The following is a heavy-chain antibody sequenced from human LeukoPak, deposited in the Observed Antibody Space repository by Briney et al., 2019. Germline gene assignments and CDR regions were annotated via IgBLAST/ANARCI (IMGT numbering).Heavy chain of an antibody. J-gene: IGHJ5*02. V-gene: IGHV4-34*01. D-gene: IGHD2-2*01. CDR3: ARSIVVVPAATNWFDP. CDR2: INHSGST. CDR1: GGSFSGYY. Sequence: SETLSLTCAVYGGSFSGYYWSWIRQPPGKGLEWIGEINHSGSTNYNPSLKSRVTISVDTSKNQFSLKLSSVTAADTAVHYCARSIVVVPAATNWFDPWGQGTLVTVSS.